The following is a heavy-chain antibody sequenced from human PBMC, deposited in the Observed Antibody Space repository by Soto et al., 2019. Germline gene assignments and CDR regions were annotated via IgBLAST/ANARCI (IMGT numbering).Heavy chain of an antibody. CDR1: GFSLSTSGVG. D-gene: IGHD4-17*01. V-gene: IGHV2-5*02. CDR3: AHTPPVTGGFDY. Sequence: QITLKESGPTLVKPTQTLTLTCTFSGFSLSTSGVGVGWIRQPPGKALEWLALIYWDDDKRNSPSLKSRLIITKDPSKNPVVLTMPNVDPVDTATYYCAHTPPVTGGFDYWGQGTLVTVSS. J-gene: IGHJ4*02. CDR2: IYWDDDK.